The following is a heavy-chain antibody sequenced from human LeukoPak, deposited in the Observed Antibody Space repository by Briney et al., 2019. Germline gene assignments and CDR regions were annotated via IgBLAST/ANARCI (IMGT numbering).Heavy chain of an antibody. J-gene: IGHJ6*03. Sequence: SETLSLTCTVSGGSLSSGSYYWSWLRQPAGKGLEWIGRIYTSGSTNYNPSLKSRVTISVDTSKTQFSLKLSSVTAADTAVYYCARYAYYYYYMDVWGKGTTVTVS. D-gene: IGHD2-8*01. CDR2: IYTSGST. CDR3: ARYAYYYYYMDV. CDR1: GGSLSSGSYY. V-gene: IGHV4-61*02.